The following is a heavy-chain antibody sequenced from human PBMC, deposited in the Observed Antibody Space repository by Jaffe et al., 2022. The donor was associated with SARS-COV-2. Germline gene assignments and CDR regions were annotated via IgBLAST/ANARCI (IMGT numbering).Heavy chain of an antibody. V-gene: IGHV3-43*02. J-gene: IGHJ3*02. CDR1: GFTFDDYA. CDR3: AKDLSSGSGYYYALRAFDI. CDR2: ISGDGGST. D-gene: IGHD3-22*01. Sequence: EVQLVESGGGVVQPGGSLRLSCAASGFTFDDYAMHWVRQAPGKGLEWVSLISGDGGSTYYADSVKGRFTISRDNSKNSLYLQMNSLRTEDTALYYCAKDLSSGSGYYYALRAFDIWGQGTMVTVSS.